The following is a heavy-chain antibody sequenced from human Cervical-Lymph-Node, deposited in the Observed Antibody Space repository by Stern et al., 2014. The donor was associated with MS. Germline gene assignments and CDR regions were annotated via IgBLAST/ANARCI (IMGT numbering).Heavy chain of an antibody. CDR2: ISSSGGST. D-gene: IGHD3-3*01. CDR1: GFTFSSYA. J-gene: IGHJ4*02. CDR3: ARRFWSGYYGDY. Sequence: EVQLLESGGGLVQPGGSLRLSCAASGFTFSSYAMTWVRQAPGKGLEWVSSISSSGGSTYYADSVKGRFTISRDNSKDTLYLQMNSLRAEDTAVYYCARRFWSGYYGDYWGQGTLVTVSS. V-gene: IGHV3-23*01.